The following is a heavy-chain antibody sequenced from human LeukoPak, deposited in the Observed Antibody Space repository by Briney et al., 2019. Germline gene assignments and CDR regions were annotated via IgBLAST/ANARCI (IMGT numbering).Heavy chain of an antibody. CDR1: GFTFSSYW. D-gene: IGHD3-22*01. V-gene: IGHV3-74*01. J-gene: IGHJ3*02. CDR3: AKASMIVVAPNDAFDI. CDR2: INSDGSST. Sequence: QAGGSLRLSCAASGFTFSSYWMHWVRQAPGKGLVWVSRINSDGSSTSYADSVKGRFTISRDNSKNTLYLQMNSLRAEDTAVYYCAKASMIVVAPNDAFDIWGQGTMVTVSS.